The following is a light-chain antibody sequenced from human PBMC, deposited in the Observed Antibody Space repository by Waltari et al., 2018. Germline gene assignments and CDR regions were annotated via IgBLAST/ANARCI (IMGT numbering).Light chain of an antibody. J-gene: IGLJ3*02. CDR1: TSNIGTNY. V-gene: IGLV1-47*01. Sequence: QSVLTQPPSASGTPGQRVIISCSGSTSNIGTNYVYWYQHVPGTAPKLLILRNSPRPSGVPERFSGPRSGTSASLAISGLRSEDEADYFCATWDDSLSNWAFGGGTKVTVL. CDR3: ATWDDSLSNWA. CDR2: RNS.